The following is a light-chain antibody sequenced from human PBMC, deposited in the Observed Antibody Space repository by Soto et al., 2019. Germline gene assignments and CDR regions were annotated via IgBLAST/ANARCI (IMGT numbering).Light chain of an antibody. J-gene: IGKJ4*01. CDR3: QQYGVTPPNS. CDR1: QIVSSTY. Sequence: EIVLTQSPGTLSLSPGERATLSCRASQIVSSTYLAWFQQKPGQAPRLLIYGASTRATGIPDRFSGSGSGTDATSTISGLEPEDFALYYCQQYGVTPPNSFGGGTKVEV. CDR2: GAS. V-gene: IGKV3-20*01.